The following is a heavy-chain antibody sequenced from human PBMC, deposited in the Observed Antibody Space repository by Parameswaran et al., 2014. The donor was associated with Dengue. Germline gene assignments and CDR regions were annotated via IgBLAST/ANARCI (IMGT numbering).Heavy chain of an antibody. Sequence: WVRQAPGQGLEWMGWISAYNGNTNYAQKLQGRVTMTTDTSTSTAYMELRSLRSDDMAVYYCASVSNNWGSYGAFDIWGQGTMVTVSS. J-gene: IGHJ3*02. V-gene: IGHV1-18*03. D-gene: IGHD7-27*01. CDR2: ISAYNGNT. CDR3: ASVSNNWGSYGAFDI.